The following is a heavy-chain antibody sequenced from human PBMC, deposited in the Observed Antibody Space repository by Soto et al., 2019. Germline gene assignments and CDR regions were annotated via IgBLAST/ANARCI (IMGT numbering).Heavy chain of an antibody. J-gene: IGHJ4*02. CDR2: IYPGDSDT. CDR1: GYSFTSYW. V-gene: IGHV5-51*01. Sequence: PGESLKISCKGSGYSFTSYWIGWVRQMPGKGLEWMGIIYPGDSDTRYSPSFQGQVTISADKSISTAYLQWSSLKASDTAMYYCARHVGHCGGACSLDYWGQGTLVPVSS. CDR3: ARHVGHCGGACSLDY. D-gene: IGHD2-21*02.